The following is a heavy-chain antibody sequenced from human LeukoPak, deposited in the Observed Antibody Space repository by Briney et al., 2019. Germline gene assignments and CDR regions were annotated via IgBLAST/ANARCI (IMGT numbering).Heavy chain of an antibody. D-gene: IGHD3-3*01. Sequence: SGGSLRLSCAASGFTFSSYGMHWVRQAPGKGLEWVAFIRYDGSNKYYADSVKGRFTISRDNSKNTLYLQMNSLRAEDTAVYYCAKDFRSYDFWSGLDYWGQGTLVTVSS. CDR2: IRYDGSNK. CDR1: GFTFSSYG. J-gene: IGHJ4*02. CDR3: AKDFRSYDFWSGLDY. V-gene: IGHV3-30*02.